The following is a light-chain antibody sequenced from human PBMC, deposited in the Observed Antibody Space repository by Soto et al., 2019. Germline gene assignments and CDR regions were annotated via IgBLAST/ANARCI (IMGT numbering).Light chain of an antibody. CDR2: DVS. Sequence: QSALTQPASVSGSPGQSITISCTGTSSDVGGYNDVSWYQQHPGKAPKLMIYDVSNRPSGVSYRFSGSKSGNTASLTISGLQAEDEADYYCSSYTSTVSYVFGTGTKVTVL. V-gene: IGLV2-14*01. J-gene: IGLJ1*01. CDR1: SSDVGGYND. CDR3: SSYTSTVSYV.